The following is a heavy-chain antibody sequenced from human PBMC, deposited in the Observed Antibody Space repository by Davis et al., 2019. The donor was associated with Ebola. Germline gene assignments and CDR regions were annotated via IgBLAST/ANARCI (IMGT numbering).Heavy chain of an antibody. CDR3: AIWTVYYYYGMDV. CDR1: GFTFTSSA. V-gene: IGHV1-58*02. CDR2: IVVGSGNT. D-gene: IGHD3/OR15-3a*01. Sequence: SVKVSCKASGFTFTSSAMQWVRQARGQRLEWIGWIVVGSGNTNYAQKFQGRVTITRDMSTTTSYLDLSNLRSEDTAVYYCAIWTVYYYYGMDVWGQGTTVTVSS. J-gene: IGHJ6*02.